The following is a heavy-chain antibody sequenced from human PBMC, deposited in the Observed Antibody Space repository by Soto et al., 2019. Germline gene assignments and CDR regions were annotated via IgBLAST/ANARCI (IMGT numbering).Heavy chain of an antibody. CDR2: ISSDGSNK. Sequence: PGWYLRLSCADSGFTFTSYGLHWFRQAPFKGMEWVAFISSDGSNKYYSDSLKGRFTISRDNSKNTMYLQMNSLRAEDTAVYYCARDIEWLSPSNYGMDVWGQGTTVTVSS. CDR3: ARDIEWLSPSNYGMDV. CDR1: GFTFTSYG. J-gene: IGHJ6*02. D-gene: IGHD3-3*01. V-gene: IGHV3-30*03.